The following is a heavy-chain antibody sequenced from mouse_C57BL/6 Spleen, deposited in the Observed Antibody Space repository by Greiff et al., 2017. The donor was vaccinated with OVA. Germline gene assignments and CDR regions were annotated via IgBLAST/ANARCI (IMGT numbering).Heavy chain of an antibody. CDR1: GYTFTSYW. D-gene: IGHD2-3*01. J-gene: IGHJ1*03. CDR3: ARCDGYYWDVEV. CDR2: INPSNGGT. V-gene: IGHV1-53*01. Sequence: QVHVKQPGTELVKPGASVKLSCKASGYTFTSYWMHWVKQRPGQGLEWIGNINPSNGGTNYNEKFKSKATLTVAKSSSTAYMQLSSLTSEDSAVYDCARCDGYYWDVEVWGTGTTVTVSS.